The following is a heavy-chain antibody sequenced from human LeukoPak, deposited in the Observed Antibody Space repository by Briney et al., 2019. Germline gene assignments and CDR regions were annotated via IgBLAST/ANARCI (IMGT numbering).Heavy chain of an antibody. CDR1: GGSISSYY. CDR2: IYYSGST. V-gene: IGHV4-39*07. D-gene: IGHD3-10*01. J-gene: IGHJ5*02. Sequence: SETLSLTCTVSGGSISSYYWGWIRQPPGKGLEWIGSIYYSGSTYYNPSLKSRVTISVDTSKNQFSLKLSSVTAADTAVYYCARDGALLWFGELLGNGRFDPWGQGTLVTVSS. CDR3: ARDGALLWFGELLGNGRFDP.